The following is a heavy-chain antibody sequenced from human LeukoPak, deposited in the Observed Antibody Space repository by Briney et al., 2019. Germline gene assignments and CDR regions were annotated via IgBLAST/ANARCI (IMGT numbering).Heavy chain of an antibody. CDR1: GFTFSSYS. Sequence: PGRSLRLSCAASGFTFSSYSMNWVRQAPGKGLEWVSYISSSSSTIYYADSVKGRFTISRDNAKNSLYLQMNSLRAEDTAVYYCARDDYYYYMDVWGKGTTVTVSS. CDR2: ISSSSSTI. V-gene: IGHV3-48*01. J-gene: IGHJ6*03. CDR3: ARDDYYYYMDV.